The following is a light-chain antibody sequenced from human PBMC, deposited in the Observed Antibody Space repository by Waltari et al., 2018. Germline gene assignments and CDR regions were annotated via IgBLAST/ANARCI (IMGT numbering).Light chain of an antibody. Sequence: QSALTQPASVSGSPGQSITISCTGTSSDVGSSNYVSWYRQSPGKAPKLIIYGVSQRPAGVSSRVSGSKSGSTASLTISGLQAEDDADYYCSSYTSSSTLLFGGGTKLTVL. J-gene: IGLJ2*01. CDR1: SSDVGSSNY. V-gene: IGLV2-14*01. CDR3: SSYTSSSTLL. CDR2: GVS.